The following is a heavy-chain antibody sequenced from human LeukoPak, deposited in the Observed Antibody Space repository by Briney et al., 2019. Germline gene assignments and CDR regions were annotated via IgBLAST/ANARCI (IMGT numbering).Heavy chain of an antibody. CDR2: IYHSGST. Sequence: PSETLSLTCTVSGYSISSGYYWGWIRQPPGKGLEWIGSIYHSGSTYYNPSLKGRVAISVDTSKNQFSLKLSSVTAADTAVYYCARDQSRITIFGVVFSRSLDVWGKGTTVTVSS. CDR3: ARDQSRITIFGVVFSRSLDV. D-gene: IGHD3-3*01. V-gene: IGHV4-38-2*02. CDR1: GYSISSGYY. J-gene: IGHJ6*04.